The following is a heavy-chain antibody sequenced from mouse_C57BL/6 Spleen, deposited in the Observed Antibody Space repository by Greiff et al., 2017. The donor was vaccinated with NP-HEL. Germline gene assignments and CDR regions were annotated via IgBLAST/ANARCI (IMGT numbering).Heavy chain of an antibody. CDR1: GFTFSDYY. V-gene: IGHV5-12*01. D-gene: IGHD1-1*01. CDR3: ARSITTVPFDY. Sequence: EVQLVESGGGLVQPGGSLKLSCAASGFTFSDYYMYWVRQTPEKRLEWVAYISNGGGSTYYPDTVKGRFTISRDNAKNTLYLQMSRLKSEDTAMYYCARSITTVPFDYWGQGTTLTVSS. J-gene: IGHJ2*01. CDR2: ISNGGGST.